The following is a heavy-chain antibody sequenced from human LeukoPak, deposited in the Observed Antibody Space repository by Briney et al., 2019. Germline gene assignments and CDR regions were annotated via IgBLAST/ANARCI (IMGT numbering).Heavy chain of an antibody. CDR1: GYTFTSYY. CDR2: INPSGGST. D-gene: IGHD3-10*01. V-gene: IGHV1-46*01. Sequence: ASVKVSCKASGYTFTSYYMHWVRQAPGQGLEWMGIINPSGGSTSYAQKFQGRVTITADESTSTAYMELSSLRSEDTAVYYCARDLLWFGEPIGDNWFDPWGQGTLVTVSS. CDR3: ARDLLWFGEPIGDNWFDP. J-gene: IGHJ5*02.